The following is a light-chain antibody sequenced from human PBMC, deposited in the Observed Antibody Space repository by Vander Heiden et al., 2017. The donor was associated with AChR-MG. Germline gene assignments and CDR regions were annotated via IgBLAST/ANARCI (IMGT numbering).Light chain of an antibody. CDR3: GNWDDSLGGFVI. Sequence: QSVLTQPPSASGAPGQRVTLSCTGSRSNIGGTYVPCYHHLPRTAPKLPLSRNNQRPSGGPARLSGANSGTSAAPAISGRRSEEEADYFCGNWDDSLGGFVIFGGGTKVTVL. CDR2: RNN. CDR1: RSNIGGTY. V-gene: IGLV1-47*01. J-gene: IGLJ2*01.